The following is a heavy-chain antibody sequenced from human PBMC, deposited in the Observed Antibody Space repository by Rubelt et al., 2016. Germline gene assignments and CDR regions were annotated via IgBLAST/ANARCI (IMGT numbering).Heavy chain of an antibody. D-gene: IGHD4-17*01. V-gene: IGHV3-NL1*01. J-gene: IGHJ4*02. CDR2: IYSGGST. Sequence: QVQLVESGGGVVQPGRSLRLSCAASGFTFSSYAMHWVRQAPGKGLEWVAVIYSGGSTYYADSVKGRFTISRDNSKNTLYLQMNSLRAEDTAVYYCAKDRTTVTTGPVDYWGQGTLVTVSS. CDR3: AKDRTTVTTGPVDY. CDR1: GFTFSSYA.